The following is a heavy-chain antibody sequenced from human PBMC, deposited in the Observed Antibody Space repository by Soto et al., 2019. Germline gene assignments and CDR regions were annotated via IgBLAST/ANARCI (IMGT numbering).Heavy chain of an antibody. CDR1: GGSISDNNW. Sequence: QVQLQESGPGLVKPSGSLSLTCAVSGGSISDNNWWSWVRQLPGKGLEWIGEIYHRGTTNYNPPLKSRVTISMDKSKNQISMVLNSVTAADSAVYYCARHIGVAGTRGFDYWGQGTLVTVSS. CDR3: ARHIGVAGTRGFDY. CDR2: IYHRGTT. D-gene: IGHD6-19*01. V-gene: IGHV4-4*02. J-gene: IGHJ4*02.